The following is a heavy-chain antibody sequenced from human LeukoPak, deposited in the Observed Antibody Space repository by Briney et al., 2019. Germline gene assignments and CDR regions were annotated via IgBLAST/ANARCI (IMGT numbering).Heavy chain of an antibody. J-gene: IGHJ4*02. V-gene: IGHV4-39*07. CDR3: ARQYYFDSSGYPMNHFDY. Sequence: SETLSLTCTVSGGSISSSSYYWGRIRQPPGEGLEWIGSIYYSRSNYYNPSRNIRVTISVDTSKNQFSPKLSSVTAADTAVYYCARQYYFDSSGYPMNHFDYWGQGTLVTVSS. D-gene: IGHD3-22*01. CDR1: GGSISSSSYY. CDR2: IYYSRSN.